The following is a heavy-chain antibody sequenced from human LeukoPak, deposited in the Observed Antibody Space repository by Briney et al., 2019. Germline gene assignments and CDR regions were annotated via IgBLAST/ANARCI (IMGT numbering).Heavy chain of an antibody. J-gene: IGHJ4*02. CDR1: GFTFSSYG. D-gene: IGHD6-19*01. CDR2: INWNGGST. Sequence: GGSLRLSCAASGFTFSSYGMSWVRQAPGKGLEWVSGINWNGGSTGYADSVKGRFTISRDNAKNSLYLQMNSLRAEDTALYYCARSRGIAVAGRIRDPYYFDYWGQGTLVTVSS. V-gene: IGHV3-20*04. CDR3: ARSRGIAVAGRIRDPYYFDY.